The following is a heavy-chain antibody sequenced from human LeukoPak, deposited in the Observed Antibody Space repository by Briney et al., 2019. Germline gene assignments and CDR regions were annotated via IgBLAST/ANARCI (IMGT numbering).Heavy chain of an antibody. CDR1: GFTFNNYA. CDR2: ITGSGDST. CDR3: TKDGYGSGSYFPYALDI. D-gene: IGHD3-10*01. Sequence: AGSLRLSCAASGFTFNNYAMTWVRQSPGKGLEWVSAITGSGDSTYYADSVKGRFTISRDNSKNTLYLQMNSLRAEDTAVYYCTKDGYGSGSYFPYALDIWGQGTLVTVSS. V-gene: IGHV3-23*01. J-gene: IGHJ3*02.